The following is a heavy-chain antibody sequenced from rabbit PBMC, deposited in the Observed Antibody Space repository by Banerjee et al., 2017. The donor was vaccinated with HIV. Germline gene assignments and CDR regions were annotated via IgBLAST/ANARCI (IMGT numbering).Heavy chain of an antibody. CDR1: GIDFSSGYY. V-gene: IGHV1S40*01. CDR3: ARAYYVYGDTAAKKPAYFNL. CDR2: IYTGNVGT. J-gene: IGHJ4*01. D-gene: IGHD6-1*01. Sequence: QSLEESGGDLVKPGASLTLTCTASGIDFSSGYYMCWVRQAPGKGLELIACIYTGNVGTYYANWAKGRFTISKTSSTTVTLQRTSLTAADTAAYFCARAYYVYGDTAAKKPAYFNLWGPGTLVTVS.